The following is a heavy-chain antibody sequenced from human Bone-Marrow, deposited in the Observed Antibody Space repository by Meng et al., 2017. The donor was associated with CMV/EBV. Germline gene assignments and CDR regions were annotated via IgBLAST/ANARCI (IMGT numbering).Heavy chain of an antibody. Sequence: SETLSLTCTVSGGSISSSSYYWGWIRQPPGKGLEWIGSIYYSGSTYYNPSLKSRVTISVDTSKNSLYLQMNSLKAEDTALYYCAKDISDIVVVTAAIDHYYYYGMDVWGQGTTVTVSS. D-gene: IGHD2-2*02. V-gene: IGHV4-39*02. CDR1: GGSISSSSYY. CDR3: AKDISDIVVVTAAIDHYYYYGMDV. CDR2: IYYSGST. J-gene: IGHJ6*02.